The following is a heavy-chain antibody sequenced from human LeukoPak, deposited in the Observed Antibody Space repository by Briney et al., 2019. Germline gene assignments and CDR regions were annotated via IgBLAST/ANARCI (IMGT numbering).Heavy chain of an antibody. CDR3: ARDNWNYGSSMDV. CDR1: GGSISSYY. D-gene: IGHD1-7*01. CDR2: IYYSGST. J-gene: IGHJ6*02. V-gene: IGHV4-59*01. Sequence: SGTLSLTCAVSGGSISSYYWSWIRQPPGKGLEWIGYIYYSGSTNYNPSLKSRVTISVDTSKNQFSLKLSSVTAADTAVYYCARDNWNYGSSMDVWGQGTTVTVSS.